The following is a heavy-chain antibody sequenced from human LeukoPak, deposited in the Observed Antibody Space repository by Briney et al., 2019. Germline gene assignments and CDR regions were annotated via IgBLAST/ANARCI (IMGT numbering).Heavy chain of an antibody. CDR3: AKGRSYYDSSGYRDAFDI. CDR2: ISWNSGSI. D-gene: IGHD3-22*01. CDR1: GFTFSSYG. Sequence: GGSLRLSCAASGFTFSSYGMSWVRQAPGKGLEWVSAISWNSGSIGYADSVKGRFTISRDNAKNSLYLQMNSLRAEDMALYYCAKGRSYYDSSGYRDAFDIWGQGTMVTVSS. V-gene: IGHV3-9*03. J-gene: IGHJ3*02.